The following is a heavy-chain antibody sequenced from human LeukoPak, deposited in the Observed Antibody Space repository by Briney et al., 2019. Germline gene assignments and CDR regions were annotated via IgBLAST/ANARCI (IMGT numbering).Heavy chain of an antibody. Sequence: SETLSLTCTVSGGSISSYYRSWIRQPPGKGLEWIGYIYYSGSTNYNPSLKSRVTISVDTSKNQFSLKLSSVTAADTAVYYCARDKGGSYRAFDIWGQGTMVTVSS. V-gene: IGHV4-59*01. CDR3: ARDKGGSYRAFDI. CDR2: IYYSGST. J-gene: IGHJ3*02. D-gene: IGHD6-19*01. CDR1: GGSISSYY.